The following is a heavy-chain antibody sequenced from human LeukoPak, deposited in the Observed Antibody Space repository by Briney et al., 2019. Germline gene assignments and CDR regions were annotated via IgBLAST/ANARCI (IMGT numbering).Heavy chain of an antibody. CDR2: ISAYNGNT. D-gene: IGHD3-16*01. Sequence: ASVKVSCKASGYTFTSYGISWVRQAPGQGLEWMGWISAYNGNTNYAQKLQGRVTMTTDTSTSTAYMELWSLRSDDTAVYYCARDRDMITFGGANFDYWGQGTLVTVSS. CDR1: GYTFTSYG. J-gene: IGHJ4*02. V-gene: IGHV1-18*01. CDR3: ARDRDMITFGGANFDY.